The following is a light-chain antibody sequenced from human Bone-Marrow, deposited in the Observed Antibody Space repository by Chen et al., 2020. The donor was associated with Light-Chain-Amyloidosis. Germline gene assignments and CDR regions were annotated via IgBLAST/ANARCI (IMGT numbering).Light chain of an antibody. CDR1: QSVSSTF. CDR2: GAS. Sequence: DIVFTQSPGTLSFSPGERATHSCRTSQSVSSTFFAWYQQKPGQAPRLLIYGASTRAPGIPDRFSGTGSATDFTLTISRVEPEDFAIYYCQHYGSSLFTFGPGTKVDIE. CDR3: QHYGSSLFT. J-gene: IGKJ3*01. V-gene: IGKV3-20*01.